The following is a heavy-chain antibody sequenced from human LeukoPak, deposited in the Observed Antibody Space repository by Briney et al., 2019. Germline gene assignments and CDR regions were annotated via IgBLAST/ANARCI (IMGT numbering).Heavy chain of an antibody. Sequence: SETLSLTCTVSGGSISSYYWSWIRQPPGKGLEWIASGDYSGGTYYNPSLESRVAISADMSKNQFSLKLTSVTGADTAVYYCAGERGEEYSSGWYKRNYFDNWGQGIRVTVSS. CDR1: GGSISSYY. CDR3: AGERGEEYSSGWYKRNYFDN. CDR2: GDYSGGT. J-gene: IGHJ4*02. D-gene: IGHD6-19*01. V-gene: IGHV4-59*12.